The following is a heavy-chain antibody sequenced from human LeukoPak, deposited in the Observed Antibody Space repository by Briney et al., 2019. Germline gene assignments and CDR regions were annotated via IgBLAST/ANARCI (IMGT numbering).Heavy chain of an antibody. Sequence: GGSLRLSCAASGFTFSSYSMMWVRQAPGKGLEWVSYISSSSTTIHYADSVKGRFTISRDNAKNSVYLQMNSLRAEDTAVYYCARAGDIVVVPAAMVGWFDPWGQGTLVTVSS. CDR1: GFTFSSYS. CDR2: ISSSSTTI. CDR3: ARAGDIVVVPAAMVGWFDP. V-gene: IGHV3-48*01. D-gene: IGHD2-2*01. J-gene: IGHJ5*02.